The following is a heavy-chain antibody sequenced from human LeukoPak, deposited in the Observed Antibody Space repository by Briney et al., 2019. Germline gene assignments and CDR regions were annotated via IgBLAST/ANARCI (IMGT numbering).Heavy chain of an antibody. J-gene: IGHJ4*02. D-gene: IGHD3-3*01. CDR3: ASVRFLEWLLFRDYFDY. Sequence: GGSLRLSCAASGFTFSNAWMSWVRQAPGKGLEWVSAISGSGGSTYYADSVKGRFTISRDNSKNTLYLQMNSLRAEDTAVYYCASVRFLEWLLFRDYFDYWGQGTLVTVSS. V-gene: IGHV3-23*01. CDR1: GFTFSNAW. CDR2: ISGSGGST.